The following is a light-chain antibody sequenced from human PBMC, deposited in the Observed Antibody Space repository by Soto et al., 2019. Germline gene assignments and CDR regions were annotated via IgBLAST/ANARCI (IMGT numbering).Light chain of an antibody. V-gene: IGKV4-1*01. CDR1: QSLLDSSKNRHY. CDR2: WAS. CDR3: QQYQTTPIT. J-gene: IGKJ3*01. Sequence: DLLLTPSPHSLPLSRGARATINCKSSQSLLDSSKNRHYLAWYQQKAGQPPKLLIYWASTRESGVPDRFSGSGSGTDFTLTINNLQAEDVAVYFCQQYQTTPITFGPGTKVDI.